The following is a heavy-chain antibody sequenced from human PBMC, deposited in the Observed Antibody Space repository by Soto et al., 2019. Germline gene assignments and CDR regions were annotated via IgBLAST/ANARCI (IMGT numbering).Heavy chain of an antibody. CDR1: GFTFSDHS. J-gene: IGHJ4*02. D-gene: IGHD5-18*01. V-gene: IGHV3-21*02. CDR2: ISTTGRYI. Sequence: EVQLVESGGGLVKPGESLRLSCAASGFTFSDHSMNWVRQAPGKGLEWVSSISTTGRYIYYADSMAGRFTISRDNAKNSLYLQINSLRGEDTAVYYCAAGTDTAMEQGADYWGQGTLVTVSS. CDR3: AAGTDTAMEQGADY.